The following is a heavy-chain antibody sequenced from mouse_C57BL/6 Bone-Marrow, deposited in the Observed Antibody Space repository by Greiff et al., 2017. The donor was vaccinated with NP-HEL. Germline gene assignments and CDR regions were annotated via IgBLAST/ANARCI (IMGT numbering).Heavy chain of an antibody. CDR1: GYSITSGYD. CDR2: ISYSGST. V-gene: IGHV3-1*01. Sequence: VQLKESGPGMVKPSQSLSLTCTVTGYSITSGYDWHWIRHFPGNKLEWMGYISYSGSTNYNPSLKSRISITHDTSKNHFFLKLNSVTTEDTATYYCAREGRYGNYYYAMDYWGQGTSVTVSS. J-gene: IGHJ4*01. CDR3: AREGRYGNYYYAMDY. D-gene: IGHD2-10*02.